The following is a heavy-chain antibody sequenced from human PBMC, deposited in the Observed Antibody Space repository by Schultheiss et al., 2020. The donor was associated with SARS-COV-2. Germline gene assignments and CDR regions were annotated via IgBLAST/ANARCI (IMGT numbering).Heavy chain of an antibody. CDR1: GFTFDDYA. J-gene: IGHJ3*02. CDR2: ISWNSGSI. CDR3: ARDQSWDAFDI. Sequence: GGSLRLSCAASGFTFDDYAMHWVRQAPGKGLEWVSGISWNSGSIGYADSVKGRFTISRDNAKNSLYLQMNSLRAEDTAVYYCARDQSWDAFDIWGQGTMVTVSS. D-gene: IGHD3-10*01. V-gene: IGHV3-9*01.